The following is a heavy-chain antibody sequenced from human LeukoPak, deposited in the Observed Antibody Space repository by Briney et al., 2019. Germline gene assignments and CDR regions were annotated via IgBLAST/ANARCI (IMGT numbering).Heavy chain of an antibody. J-gene: IGHJ4*02. CDR3: ARRATTGNYFDY. Sequence: SETLSLTCTVSGGSISSSCYYWCWIRQPPGKGLEWIGSIYYSGSTHYNPSLKSRVTISVDTSKTQFSLRLSSVTASDTAVYYGARRATTGNYFDYWGQGTLVTVSS. V-gene: IGHV4-39*01. D-gene: IGHD1-1*01. CDR1: GGSISSSCYY. CDR2: IYYSGST.